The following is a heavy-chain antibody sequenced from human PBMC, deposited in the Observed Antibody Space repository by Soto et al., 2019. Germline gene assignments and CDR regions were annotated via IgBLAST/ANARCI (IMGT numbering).Heavy chain of an antibody. Sequence: QVELVQSGAEVKEPGASVKLSCKASGYTFSTYAMHWVRQAPGQRLEWMGWIIAGNKDTRSSQKFQGRVTFTSDTSANIGYMELRSLRSEDTAVYYCARHGSPRPPGNWFDSWSQGTLVTVSS. CDR3: ARHGSPRPPGNWFDS. CDR1: GYTFSTYA. J-gene: IGHJ5*01. V-gene: IGHV1-3*01. D-gene: IGHD3-10*01. CDR2: IIAGNKDT.